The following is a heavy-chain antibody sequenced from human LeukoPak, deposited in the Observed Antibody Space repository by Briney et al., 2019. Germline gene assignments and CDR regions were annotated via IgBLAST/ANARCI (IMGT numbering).Heavy chain of an antibody. V-gene: IGHV1-18*01. CDR3: ARSSPFRGRYDSSGIDY. J-gene: IGHJ4*02. CDR1: GYTFTSYG. D-gene: IGHD3-22*01. Sequence: ASVKVSCKASGYTFTSYGISWVRQAPGQGLEWMGWISAYNGNTNYAQKLQGRVTMTTDTSTSTAYMELRSLRSDDTAVYYCARSSPFRGRYDSSGIDYWGQGTLVTVSS. CDR2: ISAYNGNT.